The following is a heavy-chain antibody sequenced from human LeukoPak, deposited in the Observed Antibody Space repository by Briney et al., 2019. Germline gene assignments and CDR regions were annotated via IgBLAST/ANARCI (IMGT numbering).Heavy chain of an antibody. CDR2: ISGSGGST. V-gene: IGHV3-23*01. J-gene: IGHJ4*02. CDR3: ASYDYGDYYFDY. D-gene: IGHD4-17*01. Sequence: PGGSLRLSCAASGFTFSSYAMSWVRQAPWKGLEWVSAISGSGGSTYYADSVKGRFTSSRDNSKNTLYLQMNSLRAEDTAVYYCASYDYGDYYFDYWGQETLVTVSS. CDR1: GFTFSSYA.